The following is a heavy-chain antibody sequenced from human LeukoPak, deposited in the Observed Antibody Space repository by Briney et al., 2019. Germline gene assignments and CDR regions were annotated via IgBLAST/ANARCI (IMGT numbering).Heavy chain of an antibody. D-gene: IGHD5-24*01. CDR1: GFSFNNYA. J-gene: IGHJ2*01. CDR2: ISAGGADI. V-gene: IGHV3-23*01. Sequence: QPGGSLRLSCTTSGFSFNNYAVHWVRQAPGKGLEWVSSISAGGADIYYADSVKGRFTISRDHSKNTVFLQMNGLRVEDTAVFHCAKDGEERYSYDSDGYYYWNLDLWGRGTLVTVSS. CDR3: AKDGEERYSYDSDGYYYWNLDL.